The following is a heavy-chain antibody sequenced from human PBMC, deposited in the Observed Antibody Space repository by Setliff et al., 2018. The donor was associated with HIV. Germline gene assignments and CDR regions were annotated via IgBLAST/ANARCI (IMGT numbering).Heavy chain of an antibody. V-gene: IGHV1-3*01. D-gene: IGHD2-8*02. CDR2: INVGNGDT. Sequence: KVSCKASGYTFTTYSLHWVRQAPGQSLEWMGWINVGNGDTKYSQDLQGRITITRDTSANTAYMELSHLRSDDTAVYFCARGALLAVFDFDHWGHGTLVTVSS. CDR3: ARGALLAVFDFDH. J-gene: IGHJ4*01. CDR1: GYTFTTYS.